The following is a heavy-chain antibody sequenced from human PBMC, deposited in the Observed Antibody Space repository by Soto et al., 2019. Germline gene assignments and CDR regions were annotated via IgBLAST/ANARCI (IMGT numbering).Heavy chain of an antibody. V-gene: IGHV4-39*01. CDR3: ATSQKGYNWNYFDH. J-gene: IGHJ4*02. CDR1: GGSVSGSYYY. D-gene: IGHD1-1*01. Sequence: QLQLEESGPGLVKPSETLSLTCAVSGGSVSGSYYYWACLRQSPGKGPEWIGRVFRTGFPSYNPSLESRVSVSVDTSKSQFSLKLSAVTASDTAVYYCATSQKGYNWNYFDHWGQGALVTVSS. CDR2: VFRTGFP.